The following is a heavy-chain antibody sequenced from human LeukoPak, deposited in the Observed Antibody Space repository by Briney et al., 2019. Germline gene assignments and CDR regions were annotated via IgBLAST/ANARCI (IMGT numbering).Heavy chain of an antibody. CDR2: ISNSGSTI. V-gene: IGHV3-48*03. CDR3: ARGGYCSSSICYYFNAFDI. CDR1: GFTFSSHE. Sequence: GGSPRLSCAASGFTFSSHEMNWVRQAPGKGLEWVSYISNSGSTIYYADSAKGRFTISRDNAKNSLYLQMNSLRAEDTAVYYCARGGYCSSSICYYFNAFDIWGQGTMVTASS. J-gene: IGHJ3*02. D-gene: IGHD2-2*01.